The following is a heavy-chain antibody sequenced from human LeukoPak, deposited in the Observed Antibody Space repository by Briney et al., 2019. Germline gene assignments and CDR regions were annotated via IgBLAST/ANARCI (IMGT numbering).Heavy chain of an antibody. CDR2: IYPGDSDT. CDR1: GYSFTNYW. D-gene: IGHD2-2*01. Sequence: KHGESLKISCKGSGYSFTNYWIGWVRQLPGKGLEWMGIIYPGDSDTRYSPSFQGQVTISADKSITTAYLQWSSLKASDTAMYYCARRGYCATTTCYRLFDYWGQGTLVTVSS. J-gene: IGHJ4*02. CDR3: ARRGYCATTTCYRLFDY. V-gene: IGHV5-51*01.